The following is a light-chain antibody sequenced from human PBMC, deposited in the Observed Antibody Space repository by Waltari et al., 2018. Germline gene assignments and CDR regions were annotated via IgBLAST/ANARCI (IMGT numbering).Light chain of an antibody. Sequence: IVLTQSPVTLSLSPGGRATLPCRASQSVSGYLAWYRQKPGQAPRLLIYDVFKRATGIPERFSGSGSETDFTLTISSLEPEDFGVYFCQQRSDWPPAITFGQGTRLEIK. CDR1: QSVSGY. V-gene: IGKV3-11*01. CDR2: DVF. CDR3: QQRSDWPPAIT. J-gene: IGKJ5*01.